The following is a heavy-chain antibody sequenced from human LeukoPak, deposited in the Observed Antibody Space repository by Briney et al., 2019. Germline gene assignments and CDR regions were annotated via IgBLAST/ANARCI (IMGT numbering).Heavy chain of an antibody. CDR2: ISGSGTST. Sequence: PGGSLRLSCAASGFAVSSYWMSWVRQAPGEGLEWVSAISGSGTSTYYADSVKGRFTISRDNSKNTLYLQMSSLRAEDTAVYYCAESTTVTTSADYWGQGTLVTVSS. CDR1: GFAVSSYW. CDR3: AESTTVTTSADY. V-gene: IGHV3-23*01. D-gene: IGHD4-17*01. J-gene: IGHJ4*02.